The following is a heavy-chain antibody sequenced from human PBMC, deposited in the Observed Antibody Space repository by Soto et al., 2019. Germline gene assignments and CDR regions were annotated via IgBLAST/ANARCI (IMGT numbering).Heavy chain of an antibody. Sequence: EVQLVASGGGLVKPGGSLRISCAASGFSFSSYSMNWVRQAPGKGLEWVSSISSSASHINYADSVKGRFTISRDNAKKSLYLQMNSLRAEDTAVYYCARGYTGYCSGGTCYWFDPWGQGTLVTVS. CDR3: ARGYTGYCSGGTCYWFDP. CDR2: ISSSASHI. V-gene: IGHV3-21*01. CDR1: GFSFSSYS. J-gene: IGHJ5*02. D-gene: IGHD2-15*01.